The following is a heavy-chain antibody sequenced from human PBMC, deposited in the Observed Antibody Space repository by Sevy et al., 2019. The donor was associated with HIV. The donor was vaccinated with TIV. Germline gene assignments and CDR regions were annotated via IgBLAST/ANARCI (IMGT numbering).Heavy chain of an antibody. Sequence: ASVKVSCKASGYTFTSYGISWVRQAPGQGLEWMGWISAYNGNTNYAQTLQGRVTMTTDTSTSTAYMELRSLRSDDTAVYYCARDYSRYYYDSSGYRNDAFDIWGQGTMVTVSS. CDR1: GYTFTSYG. CDR2: ISAYNGNT. V-gene: IGHV1-18*01. J-gene: IGHJ3*02. CDR3: ARDYSRYYYDSSGYRNDAFDI. D-gene: IGHD3-22*01.